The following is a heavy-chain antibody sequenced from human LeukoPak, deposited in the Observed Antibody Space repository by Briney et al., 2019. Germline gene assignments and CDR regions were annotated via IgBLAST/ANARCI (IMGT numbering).Heavy chain of an antibody. CDR1: GFTFSSYA. Sequence: GGSLRLSCAASGFTFSSYAMSWVRQAPGKGPEWVSGINDSGSSTYYADSVKGRFTISRDKSKNTLYLQMNSLRVEDTAVYYCVYGGGYFQHWGQGTLVTVSS. J-gene: IGHJ1*01. CDR3: VYGGGYFQH. V-gene: IGHV3-23*01. D-gene: IGHD4-23*01. CDR2: INDSGSST.